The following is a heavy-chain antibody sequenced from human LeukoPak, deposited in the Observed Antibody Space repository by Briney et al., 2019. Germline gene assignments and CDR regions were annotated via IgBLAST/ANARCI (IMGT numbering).Heavy chain of an antibody. D-gene: IGHD2-2*01. Sequence: ASVKVSCKASGGTFSSYAISWVRQAPGQGLEWMGGIIPIVGTANYAQKFQGRVTITADESTSTAYMELSSLRSEDTAVYYCARALLRYCSSTSCYWFDPWGQGTLVTVSS. CDR3: ARALLRYCSSTSCYWFDP. CDR1: GGTFSSYA. CDR2: IIPIVGTA. V-gene: IGHV1-69*13. J-gene: IGHJ5*02.